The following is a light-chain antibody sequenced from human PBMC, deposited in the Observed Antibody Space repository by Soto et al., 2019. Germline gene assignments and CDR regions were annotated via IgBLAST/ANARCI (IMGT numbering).Light chain of an antibody. Sequence: DIQMTQSPSTMSASAGDRVTITCRASQSIDSWLAWYQQKPGKAPKFLMYKASNLESGVPSRFSGSGSETEFTLTISSLQPDDFAIYYCQHYKSYPWTFGQGTKVELK. CDR1: QSIDSW. J-gene: IGKJ1*01. CDR2: KAS. CDR3: QHYKSYPWT. V-gene: IGKV1-5*03.